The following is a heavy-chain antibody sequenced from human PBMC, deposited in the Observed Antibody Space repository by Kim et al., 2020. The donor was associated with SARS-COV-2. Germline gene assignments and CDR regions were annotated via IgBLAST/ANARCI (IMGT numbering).Heavy chain of an antibody. CDR2: VSSSSDTK. J-gene: IGHJ6*02. CDR3: ARDVAGWSGEVLAWGPKRFYRRYGXAV. V-gene: IGHV3-48*02. CDR1: GFTFSNYN. D-gene: IGHD3-10*01. Sequence: GGSLRLSCTASGFTFSNYNMNWVRQAPGKGLDWVSYVSSSSDTKYYADSVEGRFTISRDNAHNTLYLYMNSLRDEDTAVYYCARDVAGWSGEVLAWGPKRFYRRYGXAVWGQGTTVTVSS.